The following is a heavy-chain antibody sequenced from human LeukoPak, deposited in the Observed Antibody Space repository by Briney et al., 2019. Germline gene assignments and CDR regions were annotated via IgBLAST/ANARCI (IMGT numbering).Heavy chain of an antibody. CDR1: GGSLSSYY. CDR2: FHDSGST. J-gene: IGHJ6*03. V-gene: IGHV4-59*08. Sequence: SETLSLTCTVSGGSLSSYYWSWIRQPPGRGLEWIGYFHDSGSTKYNPSLKSRITIAVGTSNNQFSLKLTSVTAADTAVYCCAGTSSWRKYNYYYMDVWGKGTTVTVSS. CDR3: AGTSSWRKYNYYYMDV. D-gene: IGHD6-13*01.